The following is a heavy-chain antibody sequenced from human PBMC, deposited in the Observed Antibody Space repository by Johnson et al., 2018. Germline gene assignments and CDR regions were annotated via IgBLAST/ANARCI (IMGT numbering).Heavy chain of an antibody. J-gene: IGHJ3*02. CDR3: ARKPRYYGSGSDAFDI. CDR1: GGSFSGYY. D-gene: IGHD3-10*01. CDR2: INHSGST. Sequence: QVQLQQWGAGLLKPSETLSLTCAVYGGSFSGYYWSWIRQPPGKGLEWIGEINHSGSTNYNPSLKSRVTISVDTSKNQFSLKLSSVTAADTAVYYCARKPRYYGSGSDAFDIWGQGTMVTVSS. V-gene: IGHV4-34*01.